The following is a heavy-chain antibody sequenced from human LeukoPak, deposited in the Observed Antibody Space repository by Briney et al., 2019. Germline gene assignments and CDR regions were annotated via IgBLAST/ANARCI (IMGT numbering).Heavy chain of an antibody. Sequence: GESLKISSKSSGYSFTSYWICWWRQMPGKGLEWMGIIYPGDSETRYSPSFQGQGTISVDRSINTAYLQWSRQKASDTAMYYCARLADYYYSGSYYTPSNFDTSGHRTLVTVSS. J-gene: IGHJ4*01. CDR3: ARLADYYYSGSYYTPSNFDT. CDR1: GYSFTSYW. D-gene: IGHD3-10*01. CDR2: IYPGDSET. V-gene: IGHV5-51*01.